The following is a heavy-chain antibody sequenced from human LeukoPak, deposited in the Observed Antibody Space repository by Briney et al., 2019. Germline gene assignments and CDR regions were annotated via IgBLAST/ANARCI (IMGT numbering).Heavy chain of an antibody. V-gene: IGHV1-18*01. CDR3: VLDDSSGSHLD. D-gene: IGHD3-22*01. Sequence: GASVKVSCKASGYTFTSYGISWVRQAPGQGLEWMGWISAYNGNTNYAQKFQGRVTMTRNTSISTAYMELSSLRSEDTAVYYCVLDDSSGSHLDWGQGTLVTVSS. CDR2: ISAYNGNT. CDR1: GYTFTSYG. J-gene: IGHJ4*02.